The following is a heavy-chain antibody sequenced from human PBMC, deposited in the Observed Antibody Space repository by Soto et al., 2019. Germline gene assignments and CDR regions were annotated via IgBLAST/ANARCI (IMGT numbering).Heavy chain of an antibody. CDR3: ARAVSDYGDLPRFDY. V-gene: IGHV4-31*03. CDR2: IYYSGST. J-gene: IGHJ4*02. D-gene: IGHD4-17*01. CDR1: GGSISSGGYY. Sequence: SETLSLTCTVSGGSISSGGYYWSWIRQHPGKGLEWIGYIYYSGSTYYNPSLKSRVTISVDTSKNQFSLKLSSVTAADTAVYYCARAVSDYGDLPRFDYWGQGPLVTVSS.